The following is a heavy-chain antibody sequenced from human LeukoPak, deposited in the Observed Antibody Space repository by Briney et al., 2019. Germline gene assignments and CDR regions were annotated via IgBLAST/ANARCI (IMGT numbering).Heavy chain of an antibody. CDR2: ITSGGRAI. Sequence: GGSLRLSCAASGFTFSDFYMSWIRQALGKGLGWVSYITSGGRAIYYADSVQGRFTISRDNARNSLYLQMNGLRAEDTAVYYCASDIVATSGDFWGQGTLVTVYS. CDR1: GFTFSDFY. CDR3: ASDIVATSGDF. V-gene: IGHV3-11*01. D-gene: IGHD5-12*01. J-gene: IGHJ4*02.